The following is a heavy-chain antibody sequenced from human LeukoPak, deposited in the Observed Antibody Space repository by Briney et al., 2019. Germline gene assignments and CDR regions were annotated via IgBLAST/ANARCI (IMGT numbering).Heavy chain of an antibody. J-gene: IGHJ3*02. V-gene: IGHV4-61*05. CDR3: ARPRSRNRIYSAFDI. Sequence: SETLSLTCTVSGGSISSSSYYWGWIRQPPGKGLEWIGYIYYSGSTNYNPSLKSRVTISVDTSKNQFSLKLSSVTAADTAVYYCARPRSRNRIYSAFDIWGQGTMVTVSS. CDR2: IYYSGST. D-gene: IGHD2/OR15-2a*01. CDR1: GGSISSSSYY.